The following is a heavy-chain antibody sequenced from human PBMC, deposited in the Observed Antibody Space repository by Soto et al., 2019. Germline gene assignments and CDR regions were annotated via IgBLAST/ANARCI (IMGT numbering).Heavy chain of an antibody. CDR3: ARDDIVVVPAAIDVDYYGMDV. CDR2: ISSSSSYI. CDR1: GFTFSSYS. J-gene: IGHJ6*02. Sequence: GGSLRLSCAASGFTFSSYSMNWVRQAPGKGLEWVSSISSSSSYIYYADSVKGRFTISRDNAKNSLYPQMNSLRAEDTAVYYCARDDIVVVPAAIDVDYYGMDVWGQGTTVTVSS. D-gene: IGHD2-2*01. V-gene: IGHV3-21*01.